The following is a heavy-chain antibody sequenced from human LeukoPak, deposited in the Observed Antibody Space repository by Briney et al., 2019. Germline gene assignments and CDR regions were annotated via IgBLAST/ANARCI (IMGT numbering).Heavy chain of an antibody. D-gene: IGHD2-2*01. Sequence: GGSLRLSCAASGFTFSSYGMHWVRQAPGKGLEWVAFIRYDGSNKYYADSVKGRFTISRDNSKNTLYLQMNSLRAEDTAVYYCARPRLRGPAATLGNGYNWFDPWGQGTLVTVSS. J-gene: IGHJ5*02. CDR1: GFTFSSYG. V-gene: IGHV3-30*02. CDR2: IRYDGSNK. CDR3: ARPRLRGPAATLGNGYNWFDP.